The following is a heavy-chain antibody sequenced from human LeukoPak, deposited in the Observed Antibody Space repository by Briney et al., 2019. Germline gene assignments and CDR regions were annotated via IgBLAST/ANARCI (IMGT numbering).Heavy chain of an antibody. D-gene: IGHD3-10*01. Sequence: SQTLSLTCTVSGGSISSGGYYWSWIRQHPGKGLERIGYIYYSGSTYYNPSLKSRVTISVDTSKNQFSLKLSSVTAADTAVYYCARGPMVRVVYYFDPWGQGTLVTVSS. J-gene: IGHJ5*02. V-gene: IGHV4-31*03. CDR3: ARGPMVRVVYYFDP. CDR1: GGSISSGGYY. CDR2: IYYSGST.